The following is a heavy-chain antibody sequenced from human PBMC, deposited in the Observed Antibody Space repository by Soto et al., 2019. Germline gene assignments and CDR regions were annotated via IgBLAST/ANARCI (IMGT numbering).Heavy chain of an antibody. J-gene: IGHJ4*02. CDR3: AGTYDSSGYWYYFDH. D-gene: IGHD3-22*01. V-gene: IGHV4-4*07. Sequence: WTWIRLPAGKGLEWIGRVFSSGNTNYNPSLKSRITMSADTSRNQISLTLTSVTAADTAVYYCAGTYDSSGYWYYFDHWGQGARVTVSS. CDR2: VFSSGNT.